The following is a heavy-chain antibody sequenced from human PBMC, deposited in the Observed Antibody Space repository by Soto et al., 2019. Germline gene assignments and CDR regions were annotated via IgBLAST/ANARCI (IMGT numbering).Heavy chain of an antibody. CDR1: GGSISSYY. CDR2: IYYSGST. CDR3: ARSSTWYPDYYYYYGMDV. Sequence: SETLSLTCTVSGGSISSYYWSWIRQPPGKGLEWIGYIYYSGSTNYNPSLKSRVTISVDTSKNQFSLKLSSVTAADTAVYYCARSSTWYPDYYYYYGMDVWGQGTTVTVSS. D-gene: IGHD2-15*01. V-gene: IGHV4-59*01. J-gene: IGHJ6*02.